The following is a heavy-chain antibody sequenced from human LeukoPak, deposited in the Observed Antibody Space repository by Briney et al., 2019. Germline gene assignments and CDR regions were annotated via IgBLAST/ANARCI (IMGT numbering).Heavy chain of an antibody. CDR1: GGSISSYY. J-gene: IGHJ3*02. V-gene: IGHV4-4*08. Sequence: PSETLSLTCTVSGGSISSYYWSWIRQPPGKGLERIGYIYNSGSTNYNPSLKSRVSISVDTSKNQFSLKLSSVTAADTAVYYCARSAIDAFDIWGQGTMVTVSS. CDR2: IYNSGST. CDR3: ARSAIDAFDI. D-gene: IGHD6-25*01.